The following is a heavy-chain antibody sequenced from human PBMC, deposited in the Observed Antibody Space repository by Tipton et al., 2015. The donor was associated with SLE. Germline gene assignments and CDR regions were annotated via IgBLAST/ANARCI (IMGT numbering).Heavy chain of an antibody. CDR2: FFHGGST. CDR1: GYSVSSGYY. V-gene: IGHV4-38-2*02. CDR3: ARGDDSYETWGYYQYYMDV. Sequence: SLTCTVSGYSVSSGYYWGWIRQPPGKGLEWIGTFFHGGSTYYNPSLKSRVTISSDTSKNQFSLRLRSVTAADSAVYYCARGDDSYETWGYYQYYMDVWGKGTTVTVSS. D-gene: IGHD5-18*01. J-gene: IGHJ6*03.